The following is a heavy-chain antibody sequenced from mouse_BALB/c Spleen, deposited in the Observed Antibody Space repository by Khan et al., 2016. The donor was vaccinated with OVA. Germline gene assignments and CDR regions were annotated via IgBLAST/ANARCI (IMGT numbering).Heavy chain of an antibody. V-gene: IGHV1-87*01. CDR3: VRSWASYYFAY. J-gene: IGHJ2*01. CDR1: GYTFTSYW. CDR2: IYPGNGDT. Sequence: QVQLKQSGAELARPGASVKLSCTASGYTFTSYWMHWVKQRPGQGLEWIGSIYPGNGDTRYTTKFKDKATLTADASSSTAYLQLSSLASEDSAVXYCVRSWASYYFAYWGQGTIPTVSS. D-gene: IGHD4-1*01.